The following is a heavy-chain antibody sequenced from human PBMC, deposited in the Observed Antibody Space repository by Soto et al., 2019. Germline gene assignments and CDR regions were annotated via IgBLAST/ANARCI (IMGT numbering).Heavy chain of an antibody. V-gene: IGHV4-34*01. Sequence: QVQLQQWGAGLLKPSETLSLTCAVYGGSFSGYYWSWIRQPPGKGLEWIGEINHSGSSNYHPALTSRVTISVHTYTNPFSLKLSSVTAADTAVYSCAREGGQTTCYFDYWGQGTLVTVSS. CDR1: GGSFSGYY. CDR2: INHSGSS. J-gene: IGHJ4*02. CDR3: AREGGQTTCYFDY. D-gene: IGHD2-15*01.